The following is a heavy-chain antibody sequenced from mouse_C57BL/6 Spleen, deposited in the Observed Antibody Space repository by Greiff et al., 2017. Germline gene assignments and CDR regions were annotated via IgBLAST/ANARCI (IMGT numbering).Heavy chain of an antibody. CDR3: ARHEEIYYDYDDSYFDY. Sequence: QVQLQQSGAELVKPGASVKLSCKASGYTFTEYTIHWVKQRSGQGLEWIGWFYPGSGSIKYNEKFKDKATLTADKSSSTVYMELSRLSSEDSAVYFCARHEEIYYDYDDSYFDYWGQGTTLTVSS. D-gene: IGHD2-4*01. CDR2: FYPGSGSI. J-gene: IGHJ2*01. CDR1: GYTFTEYT. V-gene: IGHV1-62-2*01.